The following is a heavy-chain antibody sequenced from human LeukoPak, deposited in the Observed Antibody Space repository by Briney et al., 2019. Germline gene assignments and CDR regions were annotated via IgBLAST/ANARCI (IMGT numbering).Heavy chain of an antibody. CDR1: GGSISNTNW. CDR2: ISLTGLT. Sequence: PSGTLSLTCGVSGGSISNTNWWSWVRQPPGQGLEWIGEISLTGLTHYNPSLESRVTMSGDTSKNQFSLNLSSVTAADTAVYYCTRSSGYYTHWFDPWGQGTLVTVSS. CDR3: TRSSGYYTHWFDP. J-gene: IGHJ5*02. V-gene: IGHV4-4*02. D-gene: IGHD3-22*01.